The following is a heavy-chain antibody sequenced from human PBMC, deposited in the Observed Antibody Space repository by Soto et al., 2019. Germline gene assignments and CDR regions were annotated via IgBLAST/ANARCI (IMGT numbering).Heavy chain of an antibody. CDR2: IYGDGRTT. Sequence: PGGSLRLPCEASGFIFSTTDMSWVRQAPGKGLEWVSTIYGDGRTTYCADSVRGRFSISRDNSKNMVYLQMDSLRVDDTAIYYCVKNSGWFNSWRQGSLVTVSS. D-gene: IGHD3-10*01. V-gene: IGHV3-23*01. CDR1: GFIFSTTD. J-gene: IGHJ5*01. CDR3: VKNSGWFNS.